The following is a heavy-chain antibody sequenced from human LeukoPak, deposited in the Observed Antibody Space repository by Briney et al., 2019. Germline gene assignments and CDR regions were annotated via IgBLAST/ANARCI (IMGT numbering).Heavy chain of an antibody. J-gene: IGHJ4*02. Sequence: GGSLRLSCAASGFTFSSYSMNWARQAPGKGLEWVSSISSSSSYIYYADSVKGRFTISRDNAKNSLYLQMNSLRAEDTAVYYCARVVYYDSSGPNFDYWDQGTLVTVSS. CDR1: GFTFSSYS. V-gene: IGHV3-21*01. D-gene: IGHD3-22*01. CDR3: ARVVYYDSSGPNFDY. CDR2: ISSSSSYI.